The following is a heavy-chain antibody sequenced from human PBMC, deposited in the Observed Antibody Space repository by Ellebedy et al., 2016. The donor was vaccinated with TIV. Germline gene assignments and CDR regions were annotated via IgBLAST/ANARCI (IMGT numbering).Heavy chain of an antibody. CDR2: INPNGGGT. V-gene: IGHV1-2*02. Sequence: ASVKVSCKASGYTFTSYGIIWVRQAPGQGLEWMGWINPNGGGTNYAQRFQGRVTMTTDTSISTAYLDLSKLRSDDTAVYYCARVQVWFGEFPYYFDYWGQGTLVTVSP. D-gene: IGHD3-10*01. CDR1: GYTFTSYG. CDR3: ARVQVWFGEFPYYFDY. J-gene: IGHJ4*02.